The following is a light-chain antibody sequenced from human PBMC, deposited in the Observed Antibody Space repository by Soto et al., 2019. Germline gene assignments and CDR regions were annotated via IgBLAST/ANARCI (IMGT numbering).Light chain of an antibody. Sequence: QSALTQPASVSGSPGQSITISCTGTNSDDGGYDRVSWYQHHPGKAPKLLIFEVYNRPSGISDRFSGSKSGDTASLTISGLQAEDEADYYCISYIPSTTTHWVFGGGTQLTVL. CDR3: ISYIPSTTTHWV. J-gene: IGLJ3*02. V-gene: IGLV2-14*01. CDR2: EVY. CDR1: NSDDGGYDR.